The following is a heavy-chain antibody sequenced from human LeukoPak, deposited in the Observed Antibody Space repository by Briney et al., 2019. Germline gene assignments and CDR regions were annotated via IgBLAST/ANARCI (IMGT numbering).Heavy chain of an antibody. CDR1: GGSISSSSYY. J-gene: IGHJ4*02. V-gene: IGHV4-39*01. CDR2: IYYSGST. Sequence: SETLSLTCTVSGGSISSSSYYWGWIRQPPGKGLEWIGSIYYSGSTYYNPSLKSRVTISVDTSKNQFSLKLSSVTAADTAVYYCARGVGSSMVDYWGQGTLVTVSS. D-gene: IGHD6-13*01. CDR3: ARGVGSSMVDY.